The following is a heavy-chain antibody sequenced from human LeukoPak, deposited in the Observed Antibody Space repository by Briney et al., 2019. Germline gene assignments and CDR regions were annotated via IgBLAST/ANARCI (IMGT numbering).Heavy chain of an antibody. J-gene: IGHJ4*02. V-gene: IGHV3-30*02. D-gene: IGHD2-21*02. CDR3: AREGPGDWAFDY. CDR1: GFTFSSYG. CDR2: IRDDGSNE. Sequence: GGSLRLSCAASGFTFSSYGMHWVRQAPGKGLEWVAFIRDDGSNEYYADSVKGRFTISRDTSKNTLYLQMNSLRAEDTAVYYCAREGPGDWAFDYWGQGTLVTVSS.